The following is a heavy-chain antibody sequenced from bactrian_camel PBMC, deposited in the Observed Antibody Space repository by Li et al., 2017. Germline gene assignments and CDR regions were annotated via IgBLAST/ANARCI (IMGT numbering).Heavy chain of an antibody. CDR2: IRSHGRTS. CDR1: GFLFNLAD. J-gene: IGHJ4*01. D-gene: IGHD1*01. Sequence: VQLVESGGGLVQPGGSLRLSCTASGFLFNLADMSWARQAPGRELEWVSTIRSHGRTSYVRDSLKGRFTISRDNAKNIMSLEMSSLTTEDSAVCYCAMGSFCNRGNCTLRGQGTQVTVS. V-gene: IGHV3-1*01.